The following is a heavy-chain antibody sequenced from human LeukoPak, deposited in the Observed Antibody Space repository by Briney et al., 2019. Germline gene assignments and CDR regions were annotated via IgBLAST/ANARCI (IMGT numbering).Heavy chain of an antibody. V-gene: IGHV3-23*01. D-gene: IGHD3-10*01. CDR3: AKDKGRTMVRGSFDY. CDR2: ISGSGGST. Sequence: GGSLRLSCAASGFTFSSYAMSWVRQAPGKGLEWVSAISGSGGSTYYADSVKGRFTTSRDNSKNTLYLQMNSLRAEDTAVYYCAKDKGRTMVRGSFDYCGQGTLVTVSS. J-gene: IGHJ4*02. CDR1: GFTFSSYA.